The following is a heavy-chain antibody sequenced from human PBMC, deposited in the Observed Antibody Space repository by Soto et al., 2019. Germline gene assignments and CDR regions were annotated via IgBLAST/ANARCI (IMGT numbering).Heavy chain of an antibody. V-gene: IGHV4-4*07. J-gene: IGHJ4*02. CDR3: ARGSVPADY. CDR1: GASLDNYY. CDR2: IFPTRIT. D-gene: IGHD4-17*01. Sequence: QVHLQESGPGLVRPSETLSLTCTVSGASLDNYYWSWIRQPAGGGLEWLGRIFPTRITYYSPSLRGRLTMSIDASSNQFSLTLNSVTAADTATYYCARGSVPADYWGQGSLVTVSS.